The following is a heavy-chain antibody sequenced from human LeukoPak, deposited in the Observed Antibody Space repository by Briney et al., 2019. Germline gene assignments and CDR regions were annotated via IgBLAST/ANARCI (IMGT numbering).Heavy chain of an antibody. CDR1: GYTFTSYY. J-gene: IGHJ5*02. CDR2: INPSGGNT. D-gene: IGHD6-13*01. CDR3: ARMYSSSWSGRPPNWFDP. V-gene: IGHV1-46*01. Sequence: ASVKVSCKASGYTFTSYYMHWVRQAPGQGLEWMGIINPSGGNTNYAQKLQGRVTMTTDTSTSTAYMELRSLRSDDTAVYYCARMYSSSWSGRPPNWFDPWGQGTLVTVSS.